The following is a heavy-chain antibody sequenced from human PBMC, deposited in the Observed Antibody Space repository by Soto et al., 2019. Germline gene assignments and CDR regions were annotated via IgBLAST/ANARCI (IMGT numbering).Heavy chain of an antibody. CDR3: ARGNKQQLVPDYYYDMDV. CDR1: GFTFSSYS. J-gene: IGHJ6*03. Sequence: GGSLRLSCAASGFTFSSYSMNWVRQAPGKGLEWVSSISSSSSYIYYADSVKGRFTISRDNAKNSLYLQMNSLRAEDTAVYDCARGNKQQLVPDYYYDMDVWGKGTTVTVSS. CDR2: ISSSSSYI. D-gene: IGHD6-13*01. V-gene: IGHV3-21*01.